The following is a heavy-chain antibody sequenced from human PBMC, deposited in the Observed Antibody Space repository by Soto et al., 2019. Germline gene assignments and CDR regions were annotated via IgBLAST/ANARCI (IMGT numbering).Heavy chain of an antibody. CDR1: GYSFAGYW. CDR3: ARQIYDSDTGPNFQYYFDS. Sequence: GESLKISCKGSGYSFAGYWITWVRQKPGKGLEWMGRIDPSDSQTYYSPSFRGHVTISVTKSITTVFLQWSSLRASDTAMYYCARQIYDSDTGPNFQYYFDSWGQGTSVTVSA. J-gene: IGHJ4*02. D-gene: IGHD3-22*01. V-gene: IGHV5-10-1*01. CDR2: IDPSDSQT.